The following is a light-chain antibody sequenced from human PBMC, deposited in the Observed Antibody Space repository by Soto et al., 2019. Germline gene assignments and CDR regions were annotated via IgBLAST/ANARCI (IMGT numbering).Light chain of an antibody. V-gene: IGLV2-14*01. CDR1: SSDVGSYNY. J-gene: IGLJ2*01. CDR2: DVS. Sequence: QSALTQPASVSGSPGQSITISCTGTSSDVGSYNYVSWYQQHPGKAPKLMIYDVSNRPSGVSDRFSGSKSGNTASLTISGRQAEDEADYYCSSYISSSTSVVFGGGTKVTVL. CDR3: SSYISSSTSVV.